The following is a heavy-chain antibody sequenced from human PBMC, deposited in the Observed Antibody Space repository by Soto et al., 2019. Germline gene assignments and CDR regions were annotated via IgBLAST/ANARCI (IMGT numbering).Heavy chain of an antibody. CDR3: AKARCTTANCYVPDY. J-gene: IGHJ4*02. V-gene: IGHV3-23*01. D-gene: IGHD2-8*01. Sequence: EVQLLESGGGLVQPGGSLRLSCVASGFTFSTYTMSWVRQAPGKGLEWVSVISGGGGRTSYADSVLGRFSISRDNPKNTLYLHMNNLRGEDTAMYCWAKARCTTANCYVPDYWGQGTLVTVSS. CDR1: GFTFSTYT. CDR2: ISGGGGRT.